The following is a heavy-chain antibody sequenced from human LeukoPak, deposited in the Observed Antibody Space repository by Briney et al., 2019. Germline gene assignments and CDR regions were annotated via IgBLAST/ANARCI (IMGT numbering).Heavy chain of an antibody. D-gene: IGHD5-18*01. CDR1: GGTFSSYA. CDR2: IIPILGIA. Sequence: ASVKVSCKASGGTFSSYAISRVRQAPGQGLEWIGRIIPILGIANYAQKFQGRVTITADKSTSTAYMELSSLRSEDTAVYYCARAKDTAMATNWFDPWGQGTLVTVSS. CDR3: ARAKDTAMATNWFDP. V-gene: IGHV1-69*04. J-gene: IGHJ5*02.